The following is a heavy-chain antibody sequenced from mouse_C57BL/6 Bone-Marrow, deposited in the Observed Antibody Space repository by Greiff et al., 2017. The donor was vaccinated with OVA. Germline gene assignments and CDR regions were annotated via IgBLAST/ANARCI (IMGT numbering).Heavy chain of an antibody. CDR3: ARSGSAWFAY. D-gene: IGHD1-3*01. CDR1: GYAFSSSW. J-gene: IGHJ3*01. CDR2: IYPGDGDT. Sequence: VKVVESGPELVKPGASVKISCKASGYAFSSSWMNWVKQRPGKGLEWIGRIYPGDGDTNYNGKFKGKATLTADKSSSTAYMQLSSLTSEDSAVYFCARSGSAWFAYWGQGTLVTVSA. V-gene: IGHV1-82*01.